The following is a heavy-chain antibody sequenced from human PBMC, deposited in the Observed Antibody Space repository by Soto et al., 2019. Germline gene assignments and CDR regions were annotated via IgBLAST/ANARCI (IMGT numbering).Heavy chain of an antibody. J-gene: IGHJ4*02. CDR2: VYNDGSA. V-gene: IGHV4-4*02. D-gene: IGHD3-22*01. CDR3: ARLVYDSRLNYLYFDH. Sequence: PSETLSLTCAVSGVSISSGNWCSWVRQPPGKGLEWIAEVYNDGSANYHPSLESRATISVDRSKNQFSLRLSSVTAADTGKYYCARLVYDSRLNYLYFDHWGQGTLVTVSS. CDR1: GVSISSGNW.